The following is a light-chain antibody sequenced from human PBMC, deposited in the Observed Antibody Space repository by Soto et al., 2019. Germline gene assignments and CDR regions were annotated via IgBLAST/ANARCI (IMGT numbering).Light chain of an antibody. CDR1: SSDVGSYNY. Sequence: QSVLTQPASVSGSPGRSITISCTGTSSDVGSYNYVSWYQQHPGKAPKVMIYEVSNRPSGVSNRFSGSKSGNTASLTISGLQAEDEADYYCSSYTSSSTYVFGTGTKVTVL. J-gene: IGLJ1*01. V-gene: IGLV2-14*01. CDR2: EVS. CDR3: SSYTSSSTYV.